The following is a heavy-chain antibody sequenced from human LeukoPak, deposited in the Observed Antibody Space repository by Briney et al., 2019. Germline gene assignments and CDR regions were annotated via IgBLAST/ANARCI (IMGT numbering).Heavy chain of an antibody. Sequence: GGSLRLSCAASGFTFSNAWMSWVRQAPGKGLEWVGRIKSKTDGGTTDYAAPVKGRFTISRDDSKNTLYLQMNSLKTEDTAVYYCTIAPSPRYYDILTGYYIGDYWGQGTLVTVSS. V-gene: IGHV3-15*01. CDR3: TIAPSPRYYDILTGYYIGDY. D-gene: IGHD3-9*01. CDR2: IKSKTDGGTT. J-gene: IGHJ4*02. CDR1: GFTFSNAW.